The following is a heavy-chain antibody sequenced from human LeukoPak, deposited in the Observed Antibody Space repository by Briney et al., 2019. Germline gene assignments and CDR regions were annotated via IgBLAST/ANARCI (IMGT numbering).Heavy chain of an antibody. J-gene: IGHJ4*02. V-gene: IGHV4-34*01. D-gene: IGHD2-15*01. CDR2: INHSGST. Sequence: SETLSLTCAVYGGSFSGYYWGWIRQPPGKGLEWIGEINHSGSTNYNPSLKSRVTISVDTFKNQFSLKLSSVTAADTAVYYCARGLVVVVAAFDYWGQGTLVTVSS. CDR1: GGSFSGYY. CDR3: ARGLVVVVAAFDY.